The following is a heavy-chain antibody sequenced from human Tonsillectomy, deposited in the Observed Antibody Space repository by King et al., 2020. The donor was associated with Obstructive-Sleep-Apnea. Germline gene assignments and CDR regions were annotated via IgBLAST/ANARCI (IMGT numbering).Heavy chain of an antibody. V-gene: IGHV3-23*04. CDR3: AKLPAVTTYFDY. D-gene: IGHD4-17*01. Sequence: VQLVESGGDLVQPGVSLRLSCAASGFTFSSYAMSWVRRAPGKGLEWVSVITGSGGSTYYADSVKGRFTISRDNSKNTLYLQMNSLRAEDTAVYYCAKLPAVTTYFDYWGQGTLVTVSS. CDR2: ITGSGGST. J-gene: IGHJ4*02. CDR1: GFTFSSYA.